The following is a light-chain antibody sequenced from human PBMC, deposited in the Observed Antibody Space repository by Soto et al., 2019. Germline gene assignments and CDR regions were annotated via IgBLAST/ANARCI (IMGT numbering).Light chain of an antibody. Sequence: QSALTQPPSASGSPGQSVTISCTGTSSDVGGYNYVSWYQQHPGKAPKLMIYEVSKRPSGVPDRFSGSKSGNTASLTVSGLQAEDEADYYCRSYAGSNNLHDVGTVT. CDR2: EVS. V-gene: IGLV2-8*01. CDR3: RSYAGSNNLHD. CDR1: SSDVGGYNY. J-gene: IGLJ1*01.